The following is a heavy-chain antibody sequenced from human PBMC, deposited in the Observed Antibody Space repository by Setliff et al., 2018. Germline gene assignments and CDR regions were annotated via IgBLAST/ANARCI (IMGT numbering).Heavy chain of an antibody. D-gene: IGHD1-26*01. CDR3: ARSPSSGAYWNPRPFYSDY. CDR1: GGSISSYY. V-gene: IGHV4-59*08. Sequence: SETLSLTCTVSGGSISSYYWSWIRQPPGKGLEWIGYIYYSGSANYNPSLKSRVTISVDTSKNQFSLKLSSVTAADTAVYYCARSPSSGAYWNPRPFYSDYWGQGTLVT. J-gene: IGHJ4*02. CDR2: IYYSGSA.